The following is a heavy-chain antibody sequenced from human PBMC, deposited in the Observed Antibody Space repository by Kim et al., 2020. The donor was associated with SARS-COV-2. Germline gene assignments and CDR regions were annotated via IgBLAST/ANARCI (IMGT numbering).Heavy chain of an antibody. CDR1: GFAFSSYW. V-gene: IGHV3-7*01. Sequence: GGSLRLSCTASGFAFSSYWMTWIRQVPGKGLEWVANIKQDGSETYYVDSVKGRFTISRNNAQNSLYLQMNSLRGYDTAVYYCGGGARHDYWGQGTLVTVS. CDR2: IKQDGSET. CDR3: GGGARHDY. J-gene: IGHJ4*02. D-gene: IGHD1-26*01.